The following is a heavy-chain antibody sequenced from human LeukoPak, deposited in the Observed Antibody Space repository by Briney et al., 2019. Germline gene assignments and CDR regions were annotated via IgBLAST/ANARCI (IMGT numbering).Heavy chain of an antibody. CDR1: GYTFTGYF. CDR2: INPKSGGT. V-gene: IGHV1-2*02. D-gene: IGHD1-26*01. J-gene: IGHJ3*02. Sequence: ASVKVSCKASGYTFTGYFMYWVRQAPGQGLEWMGWINPKSGGTNYAQKFQGRVTMTSDTSISTAYMELSRLTSDDAAVYYCARVEIVRVTFDAFDIWGQGTMVTVSS. CDR3: ARVEIVRVTFDAFDI.